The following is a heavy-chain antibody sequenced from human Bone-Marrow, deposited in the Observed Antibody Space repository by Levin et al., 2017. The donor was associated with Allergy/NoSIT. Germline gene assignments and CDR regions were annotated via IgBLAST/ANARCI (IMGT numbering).Heavy chain of an antibody. D-gene: IGHD3-9*01. J-gene: IGHJ3*02. CDR1: GFTFSSYA. Sequence: PGGSLRLSCAASGFTFSSYAMSWVRQAPGKGLEWVSAISGSGGSTYYADSVKGRFTISRDNSKNTLYLQMNSLRAEDTAVYYCAKESSVRYTEDDAFDIWGQGTMVTVSS. CDR3: AKESSVRYTEDDAFDI. V-gene: IGHV3-23*01. CDR2: ISGSGGST.